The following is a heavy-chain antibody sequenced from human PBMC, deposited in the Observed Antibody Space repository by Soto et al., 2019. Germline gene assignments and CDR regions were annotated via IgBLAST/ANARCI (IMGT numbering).Heavy chain of an antibody. CDR3: ARDRMSAAAGTAYYYGMDV. CDR2: ISAYNGNT. Sequence: VASVKVSCKASGYTFTSYGISWVRQAPGQGLEWMGWISAYNGNTNYAQKLQGRVTMTTDTSTSTAYMELRSLRSDDTAVYYCARDRMSAAAGTAYYYGMDVWGQGTMVTVSS. V-gene: IGHV1-18*01. J-gene: IGHJ6*02. CDR1: GYTFTSYG. D-gene: IGHD6-13*01.